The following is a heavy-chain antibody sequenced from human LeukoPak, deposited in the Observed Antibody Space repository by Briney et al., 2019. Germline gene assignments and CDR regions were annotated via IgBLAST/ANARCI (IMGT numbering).Heavy chain of an antibody. D-gene: IGHD6-6*01. CDR2: ISSSSSTI. J-gene: IGHJ4*02. CDR3: AKGSSSPDY. V-gene: IGHV3-48*01. CDR1: GFTFSSYS. Sequence: PGGSLRLSCAASGFTFSSYSMNWVRQAPEKGLEWVSYISSSSSTIYYADSVKGRFTISRDNSKNTLYLQMNSLRAEDTAVYYCAKGSSSPDYWGQGTLVTVSS.